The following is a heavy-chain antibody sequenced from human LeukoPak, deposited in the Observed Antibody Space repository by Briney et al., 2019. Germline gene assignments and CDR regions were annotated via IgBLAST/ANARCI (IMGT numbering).Heavy chain of an antibody. CDR2: IIPILGVA. J-gene: IGHJ4*02. CDR3: ARDIISMITFGGVIVTPFDY. Sequence: SVKVSCKASGGTFSSYAISWVRQAPGQGLEWMGRIIPILGVANYAQKFQGRVTITADKSTSTAYMELSSLRSEDTAVYYCARDIISMITFGGVIVTPFDYWGQGTLVTVSS. V-gene: IGHV1-69*04. CDR1: GGTFSSYA. D-gene: IGHD3-16*02.